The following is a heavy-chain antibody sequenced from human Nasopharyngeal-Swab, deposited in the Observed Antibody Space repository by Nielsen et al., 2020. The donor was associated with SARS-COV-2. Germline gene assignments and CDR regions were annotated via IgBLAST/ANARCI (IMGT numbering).Heavy chain of an antibody. V-gene: IGHV3-9*01. D-gene: IGHD3-10*01. CDR3: AKLPPSAGDYYGSGSLPEV. CDR2: ISWNSGSI. Sequence: SLKISCAASGFTFADYAMHWVRQAPGKGLEWVSGISWNSGSIGYADSVKGRFTISRDNAKNSLYLQMNSLRAEDTALYYCAKLPPSAGDYYGSGSLPEVWGQGTLVTVSS. J-gene: IGHJ4*02. CDR1: GFTFADYA.